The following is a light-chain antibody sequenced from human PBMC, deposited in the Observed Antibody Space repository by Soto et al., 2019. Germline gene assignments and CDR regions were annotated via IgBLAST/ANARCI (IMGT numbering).Light chain of an antibody. Sequence: QSVLTQPPSASGSPGQSVTISCTGTSSDVGAYNYVSWYQQLPGKAPKLIIYEVSKRPSGVPDRFSGSKSGNTASLTVSGLQAADEADYYCTSYAGTYSFFYVFGTGTKVTVL. V-gene: IGLV2-8*01. J-gene: IGLJ1*01. CDR1: SSDVGAYNY. CDR2: EVS. CDR3: TSYAGTYSFFYV.